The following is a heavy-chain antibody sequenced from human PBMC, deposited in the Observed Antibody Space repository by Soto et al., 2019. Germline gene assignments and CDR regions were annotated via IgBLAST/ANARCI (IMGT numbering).Heavy chain of an antibody. CDR2: IYHSGST. Sequence: SETLSLTCAVSGGSISSSNWWSWVRQPPGKGLEWIGEIYHSGSTNYNPSLKSRVTISVDKSKNQFSLKLSSVTAADTAVYYCASSAQEFGELFGWFDPWGQGNLVTVSS. CDR3: ASSAQEFGELFGWFDP. V-gene: IGHV4-4*02. D-gene: IGHD3-10*01. CDR1: GGSISSSNW. J-gene: IGHJ5*02.